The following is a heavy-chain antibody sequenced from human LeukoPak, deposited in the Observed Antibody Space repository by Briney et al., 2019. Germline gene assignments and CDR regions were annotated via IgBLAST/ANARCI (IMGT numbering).Heavy chain of an antibody. CDR2: INPEETTI. D-gene: IGHD2-2*01. V-gene: IGHV3-74*01. CDR1: GLSFSNYW. J-gene: IGHJ4*02. Sequence: GGSLRLSCEASGLSFSNYWMHWVRQAPGKGLVWVSRINPEETTISYADSVKGRFTISRDNARNTLYLQMNSLRAEDTGVYYCARGDSSTRLYFDCWGQGTLVTVSS. CDR3: ARGDSSTRLYFDC.